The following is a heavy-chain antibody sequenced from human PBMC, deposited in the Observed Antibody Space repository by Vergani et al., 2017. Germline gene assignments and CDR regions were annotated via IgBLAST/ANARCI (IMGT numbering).Heavy chain of an antibody. D-gene: IGHD5-12*01. CDR2: ISWNSGSI. V-gene: IGHV3-9*01. J-gene: IGHJ3*01. Sequence: EVQLVEFGGGLVQPGRSLRLSCAASGFTFDDYAMHWVRQAPGKGLEWVSGISWNSGSIGHADSVTGRFTISRDNAKNSLYLQMNSLRAEATALYCCAKDITYRSAGYNSYGSWGQGTMVTVSS. CDR1: GFTFDDYA. CDR3: AKDITYRSAGYNSYGS.